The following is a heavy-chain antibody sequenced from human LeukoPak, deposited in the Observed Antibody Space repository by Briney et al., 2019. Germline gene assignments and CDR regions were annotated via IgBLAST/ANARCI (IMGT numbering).Heavy chain of an antibody. CDR1: GYTFNGYY. CDR2: INPNSGGT. D-gene: IGHD3-10*01. V-gene: IGHV1-2*02. Sequence: GASVKVSCKASGYTFNGYYKHWVRQAPGQGLEWMGWINPNSGGTNYAQKFQGRVTMTRDTSISTAYMELSRLRSDDTAVYYCARDRVYYGSGSYYHNFDYWGQGTLVTVSS. J-gene: IGHJ4*02. CDR3: ARDRVYYGSGSYYHNFDY.